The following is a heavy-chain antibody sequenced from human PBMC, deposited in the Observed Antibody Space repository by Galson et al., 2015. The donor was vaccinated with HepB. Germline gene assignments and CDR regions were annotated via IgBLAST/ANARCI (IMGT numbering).Heavy chain of an antibody. D-gene: IGHD2-15*01. Sequence: SLRLSCTASGFNFSSYGMHWVRQAPGQGLEWVGVISYDDSNKYYADSVKGRFTISRDNSKNTLYLQMNSLRAEDTAVYYCAKGSAGYGSGGSWCPRPPHWGQGTLVTVSS. CDR2: ISYDDSNK. CDR1: GFNFSSYG. CDR3: AKGSAGYGSGGSWCPRPPH. V-gene: IGHV3-30*18. J-gene: IGHJ4*02.